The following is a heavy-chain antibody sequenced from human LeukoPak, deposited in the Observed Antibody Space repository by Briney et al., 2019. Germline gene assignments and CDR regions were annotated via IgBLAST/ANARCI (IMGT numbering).Heavy chain of an antibody. CDR2: IIHIFGTA. CDR3: ARGGGGTQPFDY. CDR1: GGTFSSYA. J-gene: IGHJ4*02. V-gene: IGHV1-69*05. Sequence: ASVKVSCKASGGTFSSYAISWVRQAPGQGLEWMGGIIHIFGTANYAQKFQGRVTITTDESTSTAYMELSSLRSEDTAVYYCARGGGGTQPFDYWGQGTLVTVSS. D-gene: IGHD3-10*01.